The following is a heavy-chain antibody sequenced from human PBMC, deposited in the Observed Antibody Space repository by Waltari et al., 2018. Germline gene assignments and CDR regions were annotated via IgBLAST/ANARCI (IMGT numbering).Heavy chain of an antibody. Sequence: QVQLVESGGGVVQPGRSLRLSCAASGFTFSSYAMHWVRQAPGKGLEWVAVISYDVSNKYYADSVKGRFTISRDNAKNTLYLQMNSLRAEDTAVYYCARDGDCTGGVCHPSDYWGQGTLVTVSS. CDR3: ARDGDCTGGVCHPSDY. J-gene: IGHJ4*02. D-gene: IGHD2-8*02. CDR1: GFTFSSYA. V-gene: IGHV3-30-3*01. CDR2: ISYDVSNK.